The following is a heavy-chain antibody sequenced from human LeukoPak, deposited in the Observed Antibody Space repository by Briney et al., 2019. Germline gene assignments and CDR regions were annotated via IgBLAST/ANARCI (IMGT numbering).Heavy chain of an antibody. CDR2: IFYSGTT. Sequence: SETLSLTCTVSGGSISSYYWSWIRQPPGKGLEWIGFIFYSGTTNYNPSLKSRVTISVDTSKNQFSLKLSSVTAADTAVYYCARLGYGSGSYIYYYYYMDVWGKGTTVTISS. J-gene: IGHJ6*03. CDR3: ARLGYGSGSYIYYYYYMDV. D-gene: IGHD3-10*01. V-gene: IGHV4-59*01. CDR1: GGSISSYY.